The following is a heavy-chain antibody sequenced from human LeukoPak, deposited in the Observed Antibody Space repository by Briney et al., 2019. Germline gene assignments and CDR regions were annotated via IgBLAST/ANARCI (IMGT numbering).Heavy chain of an antibody. CDR1: DYTFNNYG. J-gene: IGHJ5*02. CDR2: VTSYNGDT. CDR3: AKDWHILTGRNCFDP. Sequence: ASVKVSCKASDYTFNNYGISWVRQAPGQGLEWMGWVTSYNGDTNYAQKFQGRVTMSTDTSTSTAYMELRSLRFDDTAIYYCAKDWHILTGRNCFDPWGQGTLVTVSS. V-gene: IGHV1-18*01. D-gene: IGHD3-9*01.